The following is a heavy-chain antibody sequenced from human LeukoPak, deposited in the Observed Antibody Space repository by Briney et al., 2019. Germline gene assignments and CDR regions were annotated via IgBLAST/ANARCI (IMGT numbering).Heavy chain of an antibody. CDR1: GYTFTGYY. D-gene: IGHD2-2*01. J-gene: IGHJ4*02. Sequence: ASVKVSCKASGYTFTGYYMHWVRQPPGQGLEWMGWINPNSGGTNNAQKFQGRVTMTRDTSISTAYMELSRLRSDDTAVYYCARSGKYCSSTSCYPDYWGQGTLVTVSS. CDR2: INPNSGGT. CDR3: ARSGKYCSSTSCYPDY. V-gene: IGHV1-2*02.